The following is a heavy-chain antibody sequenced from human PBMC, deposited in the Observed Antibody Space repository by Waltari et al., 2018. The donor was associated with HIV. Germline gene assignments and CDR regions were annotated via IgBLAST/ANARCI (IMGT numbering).Heavy chain of an antibody. J-gene: IGHJ6*02. V-gene: IGHV3-9*01. CDR3: AKGTAEYYGSGRLGV. CDR1: GFPFDDYA. D-gene: IGHD3-10*01. Sequence: EVQLVESGGGLVQPGGSLRLPCAASGFPFDDYAMHWVRQAPGKGLEWVSGISWNSGSIGYADSVKGRFTISRDNAKNSLYLQMNSLRAEDTALYYCAKGTAEYYGSGRLGVWGQGTTVTVSS. CDR2: ISWNSGSI.